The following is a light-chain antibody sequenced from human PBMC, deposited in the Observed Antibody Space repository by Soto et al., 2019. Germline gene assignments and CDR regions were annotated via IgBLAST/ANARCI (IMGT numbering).Light chain of an antibody. CDR1: SNDVGGYAY. CDR2: EVS. Sequence: QAVRTQPASVSGSPGQSITISCAGTSNDVGGYAYVSWYQQYPGKAPKLVISEVSNRPSGVSHRFSGSRSGNTASLTISGLQAEDEADYHCCSYTGNTTPVFGGGTQLTVL. J-gene: IGLJ3*02. V-gene: IGLV2-14*01. CDR3: CSYTGNTTPV.